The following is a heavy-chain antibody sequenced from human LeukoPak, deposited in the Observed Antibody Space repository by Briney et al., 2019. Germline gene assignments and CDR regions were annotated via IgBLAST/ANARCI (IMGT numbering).Heavy chain of an antibody. CDR2: ISAGGGTI. Sequence: GGSLRLSCSASGFTFSRYAMSWVRQAPGEGLEGVSGISAGGGTIYYADSVKGRFTISRDKSKSTLYLQMNSLTVEDTAVYYCAKDRDGGSNTKAKGFDYWGQGTPVTVSS. V-gene: IGHV3-23*01. CDR3: AKDRDGGSNTKAKGFDY. J-gene: IGHJ4*02. D-gene: IGHD2-8*01. CDR1: GFTFSRYA.